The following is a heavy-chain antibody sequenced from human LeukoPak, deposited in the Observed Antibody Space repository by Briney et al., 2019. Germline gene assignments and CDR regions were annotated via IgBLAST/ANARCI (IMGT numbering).Heavy chain of an antibody. D-gene: IGHD6-19*01. CDR1: GGSISSGSYC. J-gene: IGHJ3*02. Sequence: SETLSLTCTVSGGSISSGSYCWSWIRQPAGKGLEWIGRIYTSGSTNYNPSLRGRGTISVDTSKNQFSLKLTSVTAADAAVYYCAGHRAASVWYAFDIWGQGTMVTVSS. V-gene: IGHV4-61*02. CDR3: AGHRAASVWYAFDI. CDR2: IYTSGST.